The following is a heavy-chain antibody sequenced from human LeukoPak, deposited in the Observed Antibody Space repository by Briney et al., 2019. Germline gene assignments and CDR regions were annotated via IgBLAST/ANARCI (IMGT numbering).Heavy chain of an antibody. CDR3: AKDALPGGSSLDY. Sequence: PGGSLRLSCAASGFTFSSYGMHWVRQAPGKGLEWVAFIRYDGSNKYYADSVKGRFTISRDNSKNTLYLQMNSLSAEDTAVYYCAKDALPGGSSLDYWGQGTLVTVSS. D-gene: IGHD6-13*01. V-gene: IGHV3-30*02. CDR2: IRYDGSNK. CDR1: GFTFSSYG. J-gene: IGHJ4*02.